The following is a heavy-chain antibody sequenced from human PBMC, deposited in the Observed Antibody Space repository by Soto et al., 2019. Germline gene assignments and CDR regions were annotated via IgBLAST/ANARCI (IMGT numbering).Heavy chain of an antibody. V-gene: IGHV1-69*12. D-gene: IGHD3-3*01. J-gene: IGHJ2*01. Sequence: QVQLVQSGAEVKKPGSSVKVSCKASRGTFSSYAISWVRQAPGQGLEWMGGIIPIFGTANYAQKFQGRVTITADESTSTAYMELSSLRSEDTAVYYCARLDYDFWSGYHWYFDLWGRGTLVTVSS. CDR3: ARLDYDFWSGYHWYFDL. CDR2: IIPIFGTA. CDR1: RGTFSSYA.